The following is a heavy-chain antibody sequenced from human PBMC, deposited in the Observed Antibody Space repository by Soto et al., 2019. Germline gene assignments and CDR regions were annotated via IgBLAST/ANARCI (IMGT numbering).Heavy chain of an antibody. D-gene: IGHD6-19*01. Sequence: PSETLSLTCSVSGGSINSYYWAWIRQSPGKGLEWIGYIFYTGSTNYNPSLESRVTISVDTSKKYFSLILRSVTAADTAVYYCARREAVAGYYYYHGMDLWGLRTTVT. J-gene: IGHJ6*02. CDR3: ARREAVAGYYYYHGMDL. CDR2: IFYTGST. V-gene: IGHV4-59*08. CDR1: GGSINSYY.